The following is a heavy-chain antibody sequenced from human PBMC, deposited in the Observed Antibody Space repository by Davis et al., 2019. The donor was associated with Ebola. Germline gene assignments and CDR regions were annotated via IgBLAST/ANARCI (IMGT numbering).Heavy chain of an antibody. V-gene: IGHV4-59*08. D-gene: IGHD6-13*01. Sequence: SETLSLTCSVSGASISSYYWSWIRQPPGKGLEWIGYIYYSGSTNYNPSLKSRVTIPVDTPKNHVSLKLSSVTAADTAMYYCARRGTSSWYAGWFDPWGQGTLVTVSS. CDR3: ARRGTSSWYAGWFDP. CDR1: GASISSYY. J-gene: IGHJ5*02. CDR2: IYYSGST.